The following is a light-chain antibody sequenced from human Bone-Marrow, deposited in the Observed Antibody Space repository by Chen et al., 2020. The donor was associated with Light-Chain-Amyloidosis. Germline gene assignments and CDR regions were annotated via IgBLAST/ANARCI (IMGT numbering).Light chain of an antibody. J-gene: IGLJ2*01. CDR2: EVN. V-gene: IGLV2-23*02. CDR3: GSYAGSNTVV. CDR1: SSVVGNYNL. Sequence: QSALTQPASVSGSPGQSITISCTGHSSVVGNYNLVSWYQQHPGKAPKLMIFEVNKRPSGVSNRFSGAKSGNTASLTISGLLAEDEADYHCGSYAGSNTVVFGGGTKLTVL.